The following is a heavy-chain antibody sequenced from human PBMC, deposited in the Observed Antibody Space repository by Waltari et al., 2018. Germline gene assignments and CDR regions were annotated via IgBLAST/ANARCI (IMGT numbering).Heavy chain of an antibody. CDR1: GYTFTSYG. V-gene: IGHV1-18*01. J-gene: IGHJ3*02. CDR2: ISAYNGNT. CDR3: ARVRRGYCSGGSCYGAFDI. Sequence: QVQLVQSGAEVKKPGASVKVSCKASGYTFTSYGISWVRQAPGQGLEWMGWISAYNGNTNYAQKLQGRVTMTTDTSTSTAYMELRSLRSDDTAVYYCARVRRGYCSGGSCYGAFDIWGQGTMVTVSS. D-gene: IGHD2-15*01.